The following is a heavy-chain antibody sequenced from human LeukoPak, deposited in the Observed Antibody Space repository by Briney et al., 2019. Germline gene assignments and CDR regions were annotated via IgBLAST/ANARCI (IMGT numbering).Heavy chain of an antibody. CDR2: ISSIGSST. D-gene: IGHD3-10*01. V-gene: IGHV3-23*01. Sequence: GEALRLSCAASGFTFSSYAISWVRQAPGKGLQWVSAISSIGSSTYYADSVNGHFTISRDNSKNTRYLQCNSLRVEDTAVYYCAKMMTASGSRFDYWGQGTLVTVSS. CDR1: GFTFSSYA. J-gene: IGHJ4*02. CDR3: AKMMTASGSRFDY.